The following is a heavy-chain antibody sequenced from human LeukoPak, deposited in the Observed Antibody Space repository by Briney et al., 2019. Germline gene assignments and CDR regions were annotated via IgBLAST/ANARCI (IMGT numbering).Heavy chain of an antibody. D-gene: IGHD1-26*01. Sequence: GGSLRLSCAASGFTFSTYWMAWVRQAPGKGLEWVANIKRDGSQKNYVDSVRGRFIISRDNDKNLLYLQMNSLRAEDTAVYHCARDVGGNLDYWGQGILVTVSS. CDR3: ARDVGGNLDY. CDR1: GFTFSTYW. V-gene: IGHV3-7*05. CDR2: IKRDGSQK. J-gene: IGHJ4*02.